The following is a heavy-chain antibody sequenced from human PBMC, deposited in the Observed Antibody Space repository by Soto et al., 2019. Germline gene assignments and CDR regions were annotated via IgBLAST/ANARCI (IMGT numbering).Heavy chain of an antibody. CDR3: ARDRSRGTTGFWYFDL. CDR2: INAGNGNT. D-gene: IGHD1-7*01. J-gene: IGHJ2*01. CDR1: GYTFTSYA. Sequence: GASVKVSCKASGYTFTSYAMHWVRQAPGQRLEWMGWINAGNGNTKYSQKFQGRVTITRDTSASTASMELSNLRSEDTAVYYCARDRSRGTTGFWYFDLWGRGTLVTVSS. V-gene: IGHV1-3*01.